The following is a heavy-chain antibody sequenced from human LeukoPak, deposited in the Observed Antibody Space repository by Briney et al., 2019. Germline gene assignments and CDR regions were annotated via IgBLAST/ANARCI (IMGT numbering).Heavy chain of an antibody. CDR3: ARLIYDSSGYFDY. V-gene: IGHV5-51*01. D-gene: IGHD3-22*01. CDR2: MYPDDSDT. CDR1: GYSFINHW. Sequence: GESLNISCKASGYSFINHWIGWVRQKPGKGLEWVGIMYPDDSDTRYSPSFQGQVSISADESLSTAYLQWSSLKASDTAMYYCARLIYDSSGYFDYWGQGTLVTVSS. J-gene: IGHJ4*02.